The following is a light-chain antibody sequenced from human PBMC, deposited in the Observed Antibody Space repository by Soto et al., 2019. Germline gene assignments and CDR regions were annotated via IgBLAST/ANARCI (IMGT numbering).Light chain of an antibody. CDR1: QTISSY. Sequence: DIQMTQSPSSLSASVGDRVTITCRASQTISSYLNWYQQKPGKAPKLLIYAASSLQSGVPSRFSGSGSVTDFTLTISCLQPEDFATYCCQQNYRTLSITFGQGTRLEIK. CDR3: QQNYRTLSIT. J-gene: IGKJ5*01. CDR2: AAS. V-gene: IGKV1-39*01.